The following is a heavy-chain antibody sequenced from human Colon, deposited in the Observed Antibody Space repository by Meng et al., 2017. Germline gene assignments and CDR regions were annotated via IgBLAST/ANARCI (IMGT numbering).Heavy chain of an antibody. J-gene: IGHJ5*02. CDR2: INHSGST. CDR1: GGSSSGYY. CDR3: ARGRYSGYLP. D-gene: IGHD5-12*01. V-gene: IGHV4-34*01. Sequence: QGQLQQWGAGLLKPSETLSPTCAVYGGSSSGYYWSWIRHPPGKGLEWIGEINHSGSTNYNPSLKSRVTISVDTSKNQFSLKLSSVTAADTAVYYCARGRYSGYLPWGQGTLVTVSS.